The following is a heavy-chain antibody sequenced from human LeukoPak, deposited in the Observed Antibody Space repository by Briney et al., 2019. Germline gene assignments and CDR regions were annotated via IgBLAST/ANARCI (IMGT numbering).Heavy chain of an antibody. CDR1: GFTFSSYA. CDR2: ISGSGGST. CDR3: TRDAYNFNDFDY. V-gene: IGHV3-23*01. D-gene: IGHD5-24*01. Sequence: GGSLRLSCAASGFTFSSYAMSWVRQAPGKGLEWVSAISGSGGSTYYADSVKGRFTISRDNSKNTLYLQIDSLRLEDTAIYYCTRDAYNFNDFDYWGQGTLVTVSS. J-gene: IGHJ4*02.